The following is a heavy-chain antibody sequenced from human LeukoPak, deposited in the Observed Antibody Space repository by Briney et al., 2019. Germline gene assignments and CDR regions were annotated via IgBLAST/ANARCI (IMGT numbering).Heavy chain of an antibody. J-gene: IGHJ4*02. V-gene: IGHV2-5*01. CDR2: TYWNGDR. CDR1: GFALSTAGVG. Sequence: SGPTLVNPTQTLTLTCTFSGFALSTAGVGVGWFRQPPGKALEWLAVTYWNGDRRYSPSLNSRLTITKATSKNQVVLTMSNMDPVDTATYYCAHRPGNYDYGGKGFDFWGQGTLVTVSS. D-gene: IGHD4-23*01. CDR3: AHRPGNYDYGGKGFDF.